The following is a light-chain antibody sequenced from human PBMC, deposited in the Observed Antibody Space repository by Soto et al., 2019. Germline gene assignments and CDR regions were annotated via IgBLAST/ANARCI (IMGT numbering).Light chain of an antibody. Sequence: EIVMTQSPATLSVSPGERVDLSCRASQSVNSDLAWYQQNPGQAPRLLIYGATTRATGIPARFSGSGSGTEFSLTISSLQSEDFALYYCQQYKKWPPLTFGGGTKVDIK. CDR1: QSVNSD. V-gene: IGKV3D-15*01. CDR2: GAT. CDR3: QQYKKWPPLT. J-gene: IGKJ4*01.